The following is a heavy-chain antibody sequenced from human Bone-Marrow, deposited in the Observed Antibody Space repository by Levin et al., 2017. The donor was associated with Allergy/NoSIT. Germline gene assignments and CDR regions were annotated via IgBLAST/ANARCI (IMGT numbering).Heavy chain of an antibody. J-gene: IGHJ4*02. V-gene: IGHV4-30-4*01. CDR2: IHHSGAT. Sequence: SETLSLTCTVSGASIGSGDFYWTWIRQPPGKALEWIGYIHHSGATQYNPSLKSRLTVSDDTSKTQFSLFLRSVTVADTAIYFCARAAPVGEFDYWGRGTLVNVSS. CDR1: GASIGSGDFY. CDR3: ARAAPVGEFDY. D-gene: IGHD3-10*01.